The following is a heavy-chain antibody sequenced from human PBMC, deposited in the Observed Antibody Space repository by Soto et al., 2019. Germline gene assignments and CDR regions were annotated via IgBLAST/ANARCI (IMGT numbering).Heavy chain of an antibody. J-gene: IGHJ4*02. D-gene: IGHD6-13*01. V-gene: IGHV1-24*01. Sequence: ASVKVSCKVSGYTLTELSMHWVRQAPGKGLEWMGGFDPEDGETIYAQKFQGRVTMTEDTSTDTAYMELSSLRSEDMAVYYCATPIAAAGSFDYWGQGTLVTVSS. CDR1: GYTLTELS. CDR2: FDPEDGET. CDR3: ATPIAAAGSFDY.